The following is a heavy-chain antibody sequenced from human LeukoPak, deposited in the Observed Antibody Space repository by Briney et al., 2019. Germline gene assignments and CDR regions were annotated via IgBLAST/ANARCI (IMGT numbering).Heavy chain of an antibody. V-gene: IGHV3-30*03. CDR2: ISNDGSKK. CDR1: GFTFSSYG. Sequence: GGSLRLSCAASGFTFSSYGMHWVRQAPGKGLDWVAVISNDGSKKYYADSVKGRFTISRDNSKNTLSLQVSSLRTEDTAVYYCASYYSSVVYWGQGTLVTVSS. D-gene: IGHD6-19*01. CDR3: ASYYSSVVY. J-gene: IGHJ4*02.